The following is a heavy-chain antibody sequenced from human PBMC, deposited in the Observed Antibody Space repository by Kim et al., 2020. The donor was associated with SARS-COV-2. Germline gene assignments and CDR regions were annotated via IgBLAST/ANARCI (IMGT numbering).Heavy chain of an antibody. CDR3: ASAPCSGGSCYSGDY. D-gene: IGHD2-15*01. CDR2: INTNTGNP. V-gene: IGHV7-4-1*02. Sequence: ASVKVSCKASGYTFTSYAMNWVRQAPGQGLEWMGWINTNTGNPTYAQGFTGRFVFSLDTSVSTAYLQISSLKAEDTAVYYCASAPCSGGSCYSGDYWGQGTLVTVSS. J-gene: IGHJ4*02. CDR1: GYTFTSYA.